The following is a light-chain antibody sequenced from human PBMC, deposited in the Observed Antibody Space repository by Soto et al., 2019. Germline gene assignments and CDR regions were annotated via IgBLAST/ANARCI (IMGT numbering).Light chain of an antibody. V-gene: IGLV1-44*01. CDR2: SNN. CDR1: SSNIGRNT. CDR3: AAWDGSVPGSFV. Sequence: QSVLKRAPSTSGAAREGGTISYSGNSSNIGRNTVNWYQQLPGTAPKLLIYSNNQRPSGVPDRFSGSKSGTSASLAISGLQSEDEAEYYCAAWDGSVPGSFVFGTGTKVTVL. J-gene: IGLJ1*01.